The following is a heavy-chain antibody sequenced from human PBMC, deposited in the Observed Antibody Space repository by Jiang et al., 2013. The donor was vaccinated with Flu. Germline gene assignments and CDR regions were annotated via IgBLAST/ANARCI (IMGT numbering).Heavy chain of an antibody. Sequence: VQLLESGGGLVQPGGSLRLSCVASGFTFSTFALNWVRQAPGKGLEWVSYISSSSTTIFYADSVKGRFTISRDNARNSLHLQMNSLRAEDTAVYYCALQPIFGVDGWGQGTTVTVS. D-gene: IGHD4-11*01. CDR3: ALQPIFGVDG. J-gene: IGHJ6*02. CDR1: GFTFSTFA. V-gene: IGHV3-48*01. CDR2: ISSSSTTI.